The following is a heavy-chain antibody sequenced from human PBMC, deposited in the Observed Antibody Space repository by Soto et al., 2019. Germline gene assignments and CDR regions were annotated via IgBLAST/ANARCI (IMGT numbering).Heavy chain of an antibody. J-gene: IGHJ5*02. D-gene: IGHD3-10*01. CDR2: IYYSGST. V-gene: IGHV4-39*01. Sequence: PSETLSLTCTVSGGSISSSSYYWGWIRQPPGKGLEWIGSIYYSGSTYYNPSLKSRVTISVDTSKNQFSLKLSSVTAADTAVYYCARRGGFGRGVYNWFDPWGQGTLVTLAS. CDR3: ARRGGFGRGVYNWFDP. CDR1: GGSISSSSYY.